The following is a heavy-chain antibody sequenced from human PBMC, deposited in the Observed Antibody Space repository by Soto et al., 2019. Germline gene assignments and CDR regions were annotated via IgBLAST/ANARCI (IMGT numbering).Heavy chain of an antibody. J-gene: IGHJ3*02. Sequence: QVQLVQSGAEVKKPGASVKVSCKASGYTFTSYGISWVRQAPGQGLEWMGWISAYNGNTNYAQKLQGRVTMITDTSTSTAYMELRSLRSDDTAVYYCARGGLLWNSSGYCLHAFDIWGQGTMVTVSS. CDR1: GYTFTSYG. CDR3: ARGGLLWNSSGYCLHAFDI. CDR2: ISAYNGNT. V-gene: IGHV1-18*01. D-gene: IGHD3-22*01.